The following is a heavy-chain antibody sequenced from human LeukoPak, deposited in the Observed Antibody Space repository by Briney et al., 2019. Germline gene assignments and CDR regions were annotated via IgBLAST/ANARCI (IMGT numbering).Heavy chain of an antibody. D-gene: IGHD3-3*01. CDR3: VKKGDSQRGFTVYYFDY. CDR2: ISGSGNT. CDR1: GFTFSNYA. J-gene: IGHJ4*02. V-gene: IGHV3-23*01. Sequence: GGSLRLSCAASGFTFSNYAMSWVRQAPGKGLEWVSAISGSGNTYYSDSVKGRFTISRDNSKNTLYLQMNSLRAEDTAIYYCVKKGDSQRGFTVYYFDYWGQGTLVAVSS.